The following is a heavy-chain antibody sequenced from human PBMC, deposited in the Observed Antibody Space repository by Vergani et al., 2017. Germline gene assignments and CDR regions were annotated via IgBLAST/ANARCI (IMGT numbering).Heavy chain of an antibody. CDR2: IIPIFGTA. V-gene: IGHV1-69*01. D-gene: IGHD2-2*01. CDR3: ARASRYCSSTSCHLAARAFDI. Sequence: QVQLVQSGAEVKKPGSSVKVSCKASGGTFSSYAISWVRQAPGQGLEWMGGIIPIFGTANYAQKFQGRVTITADESTSTAYMELSSLRSEDTAVYYCARASRYCSSTSCHLAARAFDIWGQGTMVTVSS. CDR1: GGTFSSYA. J-gene: IGHJ3*02.